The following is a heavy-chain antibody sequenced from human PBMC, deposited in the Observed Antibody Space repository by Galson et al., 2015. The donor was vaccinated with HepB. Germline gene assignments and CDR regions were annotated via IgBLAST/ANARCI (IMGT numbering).Heavy chain of an antibody. V-gene: IGHV3-23*01. Sequence: SLRLSCAASGFNFSIYAMSWVRQAPGKGLEWVSPIGGNGGSTYYEDSVKGRFTLSRDNSKNTLYLQMNSLKAGDTAIYYCAKVRSAVVEGAMNYWGQGTLVTVSS. CDR2: IGGNGGST. D-gene: IGHD2-15*01. J-gene: IGHJ4*02. CDR1: GFNFSIYA. CDR3: AKVRSAVVEGAMNY.